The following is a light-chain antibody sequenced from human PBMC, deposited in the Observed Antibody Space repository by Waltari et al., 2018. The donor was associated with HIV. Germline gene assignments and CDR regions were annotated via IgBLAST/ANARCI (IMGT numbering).Light chain of an antibody. V-gene: IGKV2-30*01. CDR1: QSLVDTDGNTY. Sequence: DVVMTQSPLSLPVTLGQPASISCKSSQSLVDTDGNTYLNWFQQRPGQSPRRLIYRASHRDSGVQDRFSGSGSGTDFTLKISRVEADDIGIYYCMQATHWSITFGQGTRLEIK. CDR2: RAS. J-gene: IGKJ5*01. CDR3: MQATHWSIT.